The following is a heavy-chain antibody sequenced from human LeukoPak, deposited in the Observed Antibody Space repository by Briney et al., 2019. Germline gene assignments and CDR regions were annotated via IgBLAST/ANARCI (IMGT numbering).Heavy chain of an antibody. D-gene: IGHD3-10*02. J-gene: IGHJ6*04. Sequence: GGSLRLSCAASRFTFDEYGMSWVRQTAGKGLEWVSRISSDGSRVTYADSVKGRFTISRDNAKNTLYLQMNSLRAEDTAVYYCAELGITMIGGVWGKGTTVTISS. CDR1: RFTFDEYG. CDR3: AELGITMIGGV. CDR2: ISSDGSRV. V-gene: IGHV3-74*01.